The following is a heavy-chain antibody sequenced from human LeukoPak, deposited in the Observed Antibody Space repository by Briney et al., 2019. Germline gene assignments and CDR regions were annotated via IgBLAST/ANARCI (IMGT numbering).Heavy chain of an antibody. V-gene: IGHV3-74*01. CDR3: ARDPPYGSPPVDAFDI. J-gene: IGHJ3*02. CDR2: INSDGRGT. Sequence: PGGSLRLSCAASGFTFSSYWMHWVRHAPGKGLVWVLRINSDGRGTSYADSVKGRFTISRDNAKNTLYLQMNSLRAEDTAVYYCARDPPYGSPPVDAFDIWGQRTMVTVSS. CDR1: GFTFSSYW. D-gene: IGHD3-10*01.